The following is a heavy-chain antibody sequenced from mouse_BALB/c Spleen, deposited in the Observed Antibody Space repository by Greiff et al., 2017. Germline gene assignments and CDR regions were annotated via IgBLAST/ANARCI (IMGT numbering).Heavy chain of an antibody. V-gene: IGHV5-6-4*01. CDR3: TRDDSRFAY. CDR2: ISSGGSYT. Sequence: EVKLVESGGGLVKPGGSLKLSCAASGFTFSSYTMSWVRQTPEKRLEWVATISSGGSYTYYPDSVKGRFTISRDNAKNTLYLQMSSLKSEDTAMYYCTRDDSRFAYWGQGTLVTVSA. J-gene: IGHJ3*01. D-gene: IGHD2-4*01. CDR1: GFTFSSYT.